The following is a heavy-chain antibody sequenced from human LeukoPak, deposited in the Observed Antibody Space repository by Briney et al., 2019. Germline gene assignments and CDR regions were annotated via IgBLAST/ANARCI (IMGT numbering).Heavy chain of an antibody. CDR2: ISGSGGST. V-gene: IGHV3-23*01. Sequence: PGGSLRLSCAASGFTFSSYAMSWVRQAPVKGLEWVSAISGSGGSTYYADSVKGRFTISRDNSKNTLYLQMNSLRAEDTAVDYCAPYCSGGSCYGVDYWGQGTLVTVSS. D-gene: IGHD2-15*01. CDR1: GFTFSSYA. J-gene: IGHJ4*02. CDR3: APYCSGGSCYGVDY.